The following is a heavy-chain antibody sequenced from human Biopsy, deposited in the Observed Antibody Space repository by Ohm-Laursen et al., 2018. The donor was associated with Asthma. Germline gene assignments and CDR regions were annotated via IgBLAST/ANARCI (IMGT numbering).Heavy chain of an antibody. V-gene: IGHV1-18*01. D-gene: IGHD3-10*01. CDR1: GYTFNSAG. Sequence: SSVKVSCKTSGYTFNSAGITWVRQAPEQGLEWMGWISVYNGNTKVAQKLQDRVTMITDTSTSTAYMELRSLRSDDTAVYFCARAVDYSHYYGIDVWGQGTTVTVS. CDR2: ISVYNGNT. CDR3: ARAVDYSHYYGIDV. J-gene: IGHJ6*02.